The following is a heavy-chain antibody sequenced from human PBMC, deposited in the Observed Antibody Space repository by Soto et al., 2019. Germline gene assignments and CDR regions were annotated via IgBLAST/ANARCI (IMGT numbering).Heavy chain of an antibody. Sequence: QITLKESGPTLVRPTQTLTLTCAFSGFSLSTSGVGVGWIRQPPGKALEWLAVIYWDDSKHYSPSLRSRLTITQDTSKNQVVLTMTTMDPMDTGTYYCAHKGPEDWPLDYWGQGTLVTVSS. CDR1: GFSLSTSGVG. V-gene: IGHV2-5*02. CDR2: IYWDDSK. J-gene: IGHJ4*02. D-gene: IGHD3-9*01. CDR3: AHKGPEDWPLDY.